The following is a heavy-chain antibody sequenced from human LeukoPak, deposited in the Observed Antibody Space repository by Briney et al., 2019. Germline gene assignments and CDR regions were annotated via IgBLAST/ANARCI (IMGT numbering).Heavy chain of an antibody. V-gene: IGHV4-59*01. CDR1: GGSISSYY. Sequence: ETLSLTCTVSGGSISSYYWSWIRQPPGKGLEWIGYIYYSGSTNYNPSLKSRVTISVDTSKNQFSLKLSSVTAADTAVYYCARNRDGYNSFDYWGQGTLVTVSS. CDR2: IYYSGST. J-gene: IGHJ4*02. D-gene: IGHD5-24*01. CDR3: ARNRDGYNSFDY.